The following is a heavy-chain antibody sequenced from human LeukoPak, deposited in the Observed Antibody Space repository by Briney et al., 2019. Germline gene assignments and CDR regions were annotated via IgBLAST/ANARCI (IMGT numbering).Heavy chain of an antibody. J-gene: IGHJ4*02. CDR2: IGSSSSYI. CDR3: ARARRGDCGGDCYPEGPFDY. D-gene: IGHD2-21*02. Sequence: GGSLRLSCAASGFTFSSYSMNWVRQAPGKGLEWVSSIGSSSSYIYYADSVKGRFTISRDNAKNSLYLQMNSLRAEDTAVYYCARARRGDCGGDCYPEGPFDYWGQGTLVTVSS. CDR1: GFTFSSYS. V-gene: IGHV3-21*01.